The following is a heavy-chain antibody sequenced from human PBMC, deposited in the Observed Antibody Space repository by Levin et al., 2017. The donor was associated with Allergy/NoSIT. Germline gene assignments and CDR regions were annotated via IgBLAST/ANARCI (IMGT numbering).Heavy chain of an antibody. CDR2: IYHSGST. V-gene: IGHV4-30-2*01. CDR3: ARVFSSGGSGSYYSMPHYGMDV. CDR1: GGSISSGGYS. D-gene: IGHD3-10*01. J-gene: IGHJ6*02. Sequence: SETLSLTCAVSGGSISSGGYSWSWIRQPPGKGLEWIGYIYHSGSTYYNPSLKSRVTISVDRSKNQFSLKLSSVTAADTAVYYCARVFSSGGSGSYYSMPHYGMDVWGQGTTVTVSS.